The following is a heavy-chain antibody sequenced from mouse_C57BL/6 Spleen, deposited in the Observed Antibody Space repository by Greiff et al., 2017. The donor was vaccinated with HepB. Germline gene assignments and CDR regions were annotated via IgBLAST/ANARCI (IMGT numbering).Heavy chain of an antibody. Sequence: VQRVESGAELVRPGSSVKLSCKASGYTFTSYWMHWVKQRPIQGLEWIGNIDPSDSETHYNQKFKDKATLTVDKSSSTAYMQLSSLTSEDSAVYYCARGRLSFAYWGQGTLVTVSA. CDR2: IDPSDSET. CDR3: ARGRLSFAY. CDR1: GYTFTSYW. V-gene: IGHV1-52*01. J-gene: IGHJ3*01.